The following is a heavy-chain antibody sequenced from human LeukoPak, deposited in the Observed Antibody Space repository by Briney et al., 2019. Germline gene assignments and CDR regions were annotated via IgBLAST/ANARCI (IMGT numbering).Heavy chain of an antibody. CDR3: ARETLRDLHWDFDF. Sequence: GAPRLSCGAPGFTLGSPSIHLGRQAPGKGVEWGTFISYDGVNKYYADSAKGRFTISRDTSKNTFYLEMNSLRVEDTAVYYCARETLRDLHWDFDFWGRGTLVTVSS. CDR2: ISYDGVNK. V-gene: IGHV3-30*04. CDR1: GFTLGSPS. J-gene: IGHJ2*01.